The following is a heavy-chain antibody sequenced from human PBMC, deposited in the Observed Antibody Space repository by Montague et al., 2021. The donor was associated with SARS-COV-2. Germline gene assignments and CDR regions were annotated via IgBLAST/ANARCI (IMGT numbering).Heavy chain of an antibody. CDR3: AKTREPQDCSSWYGLRWNYFDY. CDR1: GFTFGDYA. Sequence: SLRLSCAASGFTFGDYAMHWVRQAPGKGLEWVSGISWNSGSIGYADSVKGRFTISRDNAKNSLYLQMNSLRAEDTALYYCAKTREPQDCSSWYGLRWNYFDYWGQGTLVTVSP. J-gene: IGHJ4*02. V-gene: IGHV3-9*01. CDR2: ISWNSGSI. D-gene: IGHD6-13*01.